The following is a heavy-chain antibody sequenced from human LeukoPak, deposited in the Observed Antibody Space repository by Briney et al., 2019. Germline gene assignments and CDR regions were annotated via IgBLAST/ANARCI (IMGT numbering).Heavy chain of an antibody. J-gene: IGHJ4*02. CDR1: GGSFSGYY. D-gene: IGHD5-24*01. CDR2: INHSGST. V-gene: IGHV4-34*01. CDR3: ARAYGAATIIFDY. Sequence: PSETLSLTCAVYGGSFSGYYWSWIRQPPGKGLEWIGEINHSGSTNYNPSLKSRVIISVDTSKNQFSLKLNSVTAADTAVYYCARAYGAATIIFDYWGQGALVTVSS.